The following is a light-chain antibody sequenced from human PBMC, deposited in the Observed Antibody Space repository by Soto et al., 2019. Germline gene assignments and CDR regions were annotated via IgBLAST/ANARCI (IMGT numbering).Light chain of an antibody. V-gene: IGKV3D-11*01. CDR3: QQRSSWPIT. J-gene: IGKJ5*01. Sequence: VLTQSPDTLSVSPGERVTLSCRASQGITRSFLAWYQQKPGQAPRLVLYGVSNRATGIPARFSGSGSGTDFTLTINSLEPEDFAVYYCQQRSSWPITFGQGTRLEIK. CDR2: GVS. CDR1: QGITRSF.